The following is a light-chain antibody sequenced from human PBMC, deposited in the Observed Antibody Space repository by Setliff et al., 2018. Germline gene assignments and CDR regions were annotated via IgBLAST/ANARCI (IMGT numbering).Light chain of an antibody. CDR1: NIGSKS. CDR3: QVWDSSGDHLYV. J-gene: IGLJ1*01. V-gene: IGLV3-21*04. CDR2: YDS. Sequence: SYELTQPPSVSLAPGKTARTTCGGNNIGSKSVHWYQQKPGQAPVLVIYYDSDRPSGIPERFSGSNSGNTATLTISRVEAGDEADYYCQVWDSSGDHLYVFGTGTKVTVL.